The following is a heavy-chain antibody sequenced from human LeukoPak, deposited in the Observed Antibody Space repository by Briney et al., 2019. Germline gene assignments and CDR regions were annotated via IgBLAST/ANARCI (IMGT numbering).Heavy chain of an antibody. V-gene: IGHV3-7*01. CDR3: ARDGTPFDS. CDR2: IKQDGSEK. J-gene: IGHJ4*02. Sequence: GGSLRLSCAASGFTVRSNYMSWVRQAPGKGLEWVANIKQDGSEKYYVDSVRGRFTISRDNAKNSVYLQMSRLRAEDTALYYCARDGTPFDSWGQGTLVTVSS. D-gene: IGHD1-1*01. CDR1: GFTVRSNY.